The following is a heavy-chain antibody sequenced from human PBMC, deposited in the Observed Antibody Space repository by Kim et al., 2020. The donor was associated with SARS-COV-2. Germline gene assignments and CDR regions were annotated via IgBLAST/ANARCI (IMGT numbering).Heavy chain of an antibody. Sequence: GGSLRLSCAASGFTVSNNYMSWVRQAPGKGLEWVSVIYSGGSTYYADSVKGRFTISRDNSKNTLYLQMNSLRAEDTAVYYCARDSKRTNYYGSGPLYYYYGMDVWGQGTTVTVSS. V-gene: IGHV3-53*01. CDR2: IYSGGST. CDR3: ARDSKRTNYYGSGPLYYYYGMDV. J-gene: IGHJ6*02. D-gene: IGHD3-10*01. CDR1: GFTVSNNY.